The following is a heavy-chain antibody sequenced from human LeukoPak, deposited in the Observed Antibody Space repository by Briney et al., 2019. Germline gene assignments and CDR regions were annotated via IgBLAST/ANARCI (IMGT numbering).Heavy chain of an antibody. CDR1: GGSFSDYG. D-gene: IGHD3-10*01. CDR3: GTAPNHSDGRSYYSYDFFDY. CDR2: INREGTST. Sequence: AGGSLRLSCAAPGGSFSDYGMHWIRQAPGQGLMWVSRINREGTSTKYADSVKGRFTISRDNAKNALYLQMDSLRAEDTAVYDCGTAPNHSDGRSYYSYDFFDYWGQGALVTVSS. J-gene: IGHJ4*02. V-gene: IGHV3-74*03.